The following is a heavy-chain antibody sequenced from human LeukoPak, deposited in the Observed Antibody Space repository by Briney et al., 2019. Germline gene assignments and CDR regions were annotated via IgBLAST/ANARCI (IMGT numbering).Heavy chain of an antibody. CDR1: GFTFSSYA. CDR2: ISYSGLSTYT. CDR3: ARSRGNFWSGYTYYYYYYYMDV. V-gene: IGHV3-23*01. D-gene: IGHD3-3*01. Sequence: GGSLRLSCAAFGFTFSSYAMTWVRQPPGKGLEWVSFISYSGLSTYTYYTDSVKGRFTISRDDSKSTVYLQMNSLRAEDTALYYCARSRGNFWSGYTYYYYYYYMDVWGKGTTVTVSS. J-gene: IGHJ6*03.